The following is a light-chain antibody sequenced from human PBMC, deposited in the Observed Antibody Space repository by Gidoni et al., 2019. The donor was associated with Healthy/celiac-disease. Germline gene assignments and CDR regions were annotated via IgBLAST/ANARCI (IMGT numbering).Light chain of an antibody. CDR1: SSDVGGYNY. CDR2: DVS. CDR3: SSYTSSSPLYV. Sequence: QSALTHPASVSGSPGQSITISCTGTSSDVGGYNYVSWYQQHPGKAPKLMIYDVSNRPSGVSNRFSGSKSGNTASLTISGLQAEDEADYYCSSYTSSSPLYVFGTGTKVTGL. V-gene: IGLV2-14*01. J-gene: IGLJ1*01.